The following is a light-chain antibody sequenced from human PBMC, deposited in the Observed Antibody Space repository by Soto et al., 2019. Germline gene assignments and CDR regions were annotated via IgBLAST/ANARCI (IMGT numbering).Light chain of an antibody. CDR1: QSISSY. CDR2: AAS. J-gene: IGKJ5*01. CDR3: QQSYSTPIT. Sequence: DIHMTQSPSSLPASLGARVTITFRASQSISSYLNWYQQKPGKAPKLLIYAASSLQSGVPSRFSGSGSGTDFTLTISSLQPEDFATYYCQQSYSTPITFGQGTRLEIK. V-gene: IGKV1-39*01.